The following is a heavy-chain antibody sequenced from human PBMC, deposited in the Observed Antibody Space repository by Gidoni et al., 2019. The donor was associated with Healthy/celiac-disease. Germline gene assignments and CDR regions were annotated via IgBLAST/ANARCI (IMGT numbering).Heavy chain of an antibody. CDR2: LYYSGST. CDR1: GGSIRSGGYY. D-gene: IGHD3-10*01. J-gene: IGHJ5*02. Sequence: QVQLQESGPGLVKPSQTLSLTCTVSGGSIRSGGYYWSWIRQPPGKGLEWIGYLYYSGSTYYNPSLKSRVTRSVDTSKNQFSLKLSSVTAADTAVYYCAREIYGSGSYGIDPWGQGTLVTVSS. V-gene: IGHV4-31*03. CDR3: AREIYGSGSYGIDP.